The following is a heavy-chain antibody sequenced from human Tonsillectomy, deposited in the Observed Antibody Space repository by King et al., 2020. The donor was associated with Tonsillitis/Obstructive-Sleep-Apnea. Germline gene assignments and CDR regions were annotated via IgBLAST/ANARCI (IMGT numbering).Heavy chain of an antibody. CDR3: TTRSREGYNSLVFDY. D-gene: IGHD5-24*01. CDR1: GFTFSNAW. CDR2: IKSKTDGGTT. J-gene: IGHJ4*02. Sequence: QLVQSGGGLVKPGGSLRLSCAASGFTFSNAWMNWVRQAPGKGLEWVGRIKSKTDGGTTDYAAPVKGRFTISRDDSKNTLYLQMNSLKTEDTAVYYCTTRSREGYNSLVFDYWGQGTLVTVSS. V-gene: IGHV3-15*07.